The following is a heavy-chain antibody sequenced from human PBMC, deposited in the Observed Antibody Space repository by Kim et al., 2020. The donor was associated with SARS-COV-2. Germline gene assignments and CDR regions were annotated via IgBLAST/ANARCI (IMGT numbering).Heavy chain of an antibody. CDR3: AKGGAGSEYSYMDV. V-gene: IGHV3-30*18. Sequence: GGSLRLSCAVSGFTFIPSGVHWVRQAPGKGLEWVTLISSYGHETYYEDSVKGRFNISRDNSKNILYLAMNNLRAEDTAVYYCAKGGAGSEYSYMDVWGTGTPVMVSS. CDR2: ISSYGHET. J-gene: IGHJ6*03. CDR1: GFTFIPSG. D-gene: IGHD3-10*01.